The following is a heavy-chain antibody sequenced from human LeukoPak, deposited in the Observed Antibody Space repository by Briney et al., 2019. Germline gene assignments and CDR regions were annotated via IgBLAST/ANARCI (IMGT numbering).Heavy chain of an antibody. J-gene: IGHJ6*04. CDR2: IDPSDSYT. D-gene: IGHD6-13*01. Sequence: GESLKISCKGSGYSFTSYWISWVRQMPGKGLEWMGRIDPSDSYTNYSPSFQGHVAISADKSISTAYLQWSSLKASDTATYYCARQGSAAGTDLDFTTYYYYYGMDVWGKGTTVTVSS. V-gene: IGHV5-10-1*01. CDR3: ARQGSAAGTDLDFTTYYYYYGMDV. CDR1: GYSFTSYW.